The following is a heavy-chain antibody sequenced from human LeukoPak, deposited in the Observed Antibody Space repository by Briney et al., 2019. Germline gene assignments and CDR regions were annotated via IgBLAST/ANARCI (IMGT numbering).Heavy chain of an antibody. J-gene: IGHJ4*02. CDR2: ISSSSSYI. CDR3: ARGGSSTSCPFDY. V-gene: IGHV3-21*01. CDR1: GFTFSSYS. D-gene: IGHD2-2*01. Sequence: PGGSLRLSCAASGFTFSSYSMNWVRQAPGKGLEWVSSISSSSSYIYYADSVKGRFTISRDNAKNSLYLQMNGLRAEDTAVYYCARGGSSTSCPFDYWGQGTLVTVSS.